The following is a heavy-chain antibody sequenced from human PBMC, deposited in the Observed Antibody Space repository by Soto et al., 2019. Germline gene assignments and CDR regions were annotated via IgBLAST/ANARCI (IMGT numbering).Heavy chain of an antibody. V-gene: IGHV3-7*03. Sequence: PGGSLRLSCPVSGFTFSTYWMNWVRQAPGKGLEWVANIKEDGSEKYYVESVKGRFTISRDNAKDSLYLQMNSLRAEDTAVYYCARGLLGSAGIDYWGQGTLVTVYS. CDR3: ARGLLGSAGIDY. J-gene: IGHJ4*02. CDR1: GFTFSTYW. D-gene: IGHD1-26*01. CDR2: IKEDGSEK.